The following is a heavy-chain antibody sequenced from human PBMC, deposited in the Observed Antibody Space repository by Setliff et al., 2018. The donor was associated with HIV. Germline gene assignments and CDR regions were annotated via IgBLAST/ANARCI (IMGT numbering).Heavy chain of an antibody. CDR2: ISSSSTHI. CDR3: ARDGTRLLAAMDV. Sequence: PGGSLRLSCAASGFTFSSYSMNWVRQAPGKGLEWVSSISSSSTHIYYADTVKGRFTISRDNAQNSLYLQMNNLRVEDTAVYYCARDGTRLLAAMDVWGKGTTVTVSS. V-gene: IGHV3-21*01. CDR1: GFTFSSYS. J-gene: IGHJ6*03.